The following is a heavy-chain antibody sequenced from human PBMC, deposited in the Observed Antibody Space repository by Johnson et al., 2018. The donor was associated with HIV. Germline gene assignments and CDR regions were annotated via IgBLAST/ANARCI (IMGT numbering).Heavy chain of an antibody. Sequence: QVQLVESGGGVVQPGGSLRLSCAASGFTFSNYAMHWVRQAPGKGLEWMALISYDGSNKYYAHSVKGRFTISRDNSKNTLYLQMNSLRAEDTAVYYCAKDQTYNFWSGYYGGDAFDIWGQGTMVTVSS. CDR3: AKDQTYNFWSGYYGGDAFDI. J-gene: IGHJ3*02. V-gene: IGHV3-30*04. D-gene: IGHD3-3*01. CDR2: ISYDGSNK. CDR1: GFTFSNYA.